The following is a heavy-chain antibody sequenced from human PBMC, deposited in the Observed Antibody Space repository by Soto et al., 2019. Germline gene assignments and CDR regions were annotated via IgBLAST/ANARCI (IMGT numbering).Heavy chain of an antibody. V-gene: IGHV4-34*01. CDR3: ARGLRNYGMDV. J-gene: IGHJ6*02. CDR2: INHSGST. Sequence: PSETLSLTCAVYGGSFSGYYWSWIRQPPGKGLEWIGEINHSGSTNYNPSLKSRVTMSVDTSKNQFSLKLSSVTAADTAVYYCARGLRNYGMDVWGQGTTVTVSS. CDR1: GGSFSGYY.